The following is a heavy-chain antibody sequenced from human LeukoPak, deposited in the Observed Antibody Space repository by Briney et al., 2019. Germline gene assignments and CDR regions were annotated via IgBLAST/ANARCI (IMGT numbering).Heavy chain of an antibody. CDR2: SSSSGSTI. Sequence: PGGSLRLSGAASGFTFSRYSMNWDRQAPGKGREWVSYSSSSGSTISYADSVQGRFTISRDNAKNSLYLQMNSLRAEDTAVYYCARVPTTYGMDVWGQGTTVAVSS. J-gene: IGHJ6*02. CDR3: ARVPTTYGMDV. V-gene: IGHV3-48*01. D-gene: IGHD4-11*01. CDR1: GFTFSRYS.